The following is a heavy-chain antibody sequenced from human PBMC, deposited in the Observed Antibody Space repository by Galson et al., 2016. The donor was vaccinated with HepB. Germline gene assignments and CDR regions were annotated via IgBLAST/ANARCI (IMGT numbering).Heavy chain of an antibody. CDR3: AKAGYNSHERNNWFDS. J-gene: IGHJ5*01. V-gene: IGHV3-23*01. D-gene: IGHD1-20*01. CDR2: VSGSGGST. Sequence: SLRLSCAASGFTFTSSAMSWVRQPPGKGLEWLSSVSGSGGSTCYADSVRGRFIISRDSSENTLYLQMNTLRGDDTALYYCAKAGYNSHERNNWFDSWGQGTLVTVSS. CDR1: GFTFTSSA.